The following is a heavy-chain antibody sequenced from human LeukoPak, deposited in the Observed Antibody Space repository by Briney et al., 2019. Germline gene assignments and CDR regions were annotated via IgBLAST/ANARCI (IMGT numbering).Heavy chain of an antibody. V-gene: IGHV3-30*18. J-gene: IGHJ4*02. CDR2: ISYDGSNK. CDR1: GFTFSSYG. Sequence: GGSLRLSCAASGFTFSSYGMHWVRQAPGKGLGWVAVISYDGSNKYYADSVKGRFPISRDNPKNTLYLQMNSLRAEDTAVYYCAKALYGSGSYYFDYWGQGTLVTVSS. D-gene: IGHD3-10*01. CDR3: AKALYGSGSYYFDY.